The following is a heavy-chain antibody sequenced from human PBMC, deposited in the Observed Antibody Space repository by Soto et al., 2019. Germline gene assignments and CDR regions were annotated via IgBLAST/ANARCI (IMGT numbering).Heavy chain of an antibody. D-gene: IGHD1-26*01. Sequence: ASVKVSCKASGYTFTSYAMHWVRQAPGQRLEWMGWINAGNGNTKYSQKFQGRVTITRDTSASTAYMELSSLSFEDTAVYYCARGGSYFAFDIWGQGTMVNVSS. CDR1: GYTFTSYA. J-gene: IGHJ3*02. V-gene: IGHV1-3*01. CDR3: ARGGSYFAFDI. CDR2: INAGNGNT.